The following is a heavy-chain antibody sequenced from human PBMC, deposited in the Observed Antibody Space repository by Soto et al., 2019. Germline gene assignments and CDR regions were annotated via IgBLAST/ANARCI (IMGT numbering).Heavy chain of an antibody. J-gene: IGHJ1*01. CDR2: IKSKTDGGTT. CDR1: GFTFSNAW. V-gene: IGHV3-15*01. D-gene: IGHD2-2*02. CDR3: TTGRSNCSSTSCYKYFQH. Sequence: GGSLRLPCAASGFTFSNAWMSWVRQAPGKGLEWVGRIKSKTDGGTTDYAAPVKGRFTISRDDSKNTLYLQMNSLKTEDTAVYYCTTGRSNCSSTSCYKYFQHWGQGTLVTVSS.